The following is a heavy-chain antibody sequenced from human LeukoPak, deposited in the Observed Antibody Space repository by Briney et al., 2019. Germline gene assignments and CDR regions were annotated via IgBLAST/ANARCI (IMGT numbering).Heavy chain of an antibody. Sequence: GASVKVSCKVSGYTLTELSMHWVRQAPGKGLERMGGFDPEDGETIYAQKFQGRVTMTEDTSTDTAYMELSSLRSEDTAVYYCATGGGEQWLNYWFDPWGQATLVTFSS. D-gene: IGHD6-19*01. CDR3: ATGGGEQWLNYWFDP. CDR2: FDPEDGET. J-gene: IGHJ5*02. CDR1: GYTLTELS. V-gene: IGHV1-24*01.